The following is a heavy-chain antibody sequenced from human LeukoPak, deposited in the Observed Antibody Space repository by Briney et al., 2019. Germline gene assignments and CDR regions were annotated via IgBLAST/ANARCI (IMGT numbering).Heavy chain of an antibody. D-gene: IGHD2-2*01. CDR1: GYILSDYF. J-gene: IGHJ4*02. CDR2: INPNTGAT. CDR3: ARMYSSNRYDY. V-gene: IGHV1-2*02. Sequence: GASAKVSCKASGYILSDYFIHWVRQAPGQGLEWMGWINPNTGATRFAQKFEGRVTLTRDTSISTVYMELSRLKSDDRAVYYCARMYSSNRYDYWGQGTLVTVSS.